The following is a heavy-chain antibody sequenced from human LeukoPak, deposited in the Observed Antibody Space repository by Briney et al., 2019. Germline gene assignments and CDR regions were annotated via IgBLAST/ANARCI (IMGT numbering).Heavy chain of an antibody. D-gene: IGHD3-3*01. CDR2: INHSGST. CDR1: GGSFSGYY. Sequence: PSETLSLTCAVHGGSFSGYYWSWIRQPPGKGLEWIGEINHSGSTNYNPSLKSRVTISVDTSKNQFSLKLSSVTAADTAVYYCARGTPYYDFWSGYLYYYYYMDVWGKGTTVTVSS. J-gene: IGHJ6*03. V-gene: IGHV4-34*01. CDR3: ARGTPYYDFWSGYLYYYYYMDV.